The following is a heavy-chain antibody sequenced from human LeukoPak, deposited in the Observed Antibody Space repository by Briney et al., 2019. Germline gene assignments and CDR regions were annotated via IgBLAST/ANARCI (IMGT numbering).Heavy chain of an antibody. CDR3: ARDRQVEIGFDY. CDR1: GYTFTSYY. J-gene: IGHJ4*02. D-gene: IGHD2-21*01. Sequence: ASVKVSCKASGYTFTSYYMHWVRQAPGQGLEWMGIINPSGGSTSYTQKFQGRVTMTRDTSTSTVYMELSSLRSEDTAVYYCARDRQVEIGFDYWGQGTLVTASS. CDR2: INPSGGST. V-gene: IGHV1-46*01.